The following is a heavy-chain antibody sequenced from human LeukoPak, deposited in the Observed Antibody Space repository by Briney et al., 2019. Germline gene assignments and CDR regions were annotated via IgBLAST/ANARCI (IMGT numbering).Heavy chain of an antibody. J-gene: IGHJ4*02. Sequence: SETLSLTCTVSGGSISSYYWSWIRQPPGNGLEWIAYISDIGSINYSPSLKSRVTISLDTSKNQFSLKLSSVTAADTAVYYCAGHHPRNSVDFWGQGTLVTVSS. CDR1: GGSISSYY. V-gene: IGHV4-59*08. CDR2: ISDIGSI. D-gene: IGHD2/OR15-2a*01. CDR3: AGHHPRNSVDF.